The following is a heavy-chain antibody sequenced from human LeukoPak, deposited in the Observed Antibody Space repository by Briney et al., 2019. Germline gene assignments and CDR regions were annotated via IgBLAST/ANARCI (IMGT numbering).Heavy chain of an antibody. J-gene: IGHJ4*02. CDR2: IKQDGSEK. CDR3: AKHDGPIVVVTVKLDY. D-gene: IGHD2-21*02. Sequence: GGSLRLSSAASGFTFRSYWMSSVRHAPGRGLEWVANIKQDGSEKYYVDSVKGRFTISRDNSKNTLFLQMSSLRPEETAVYYCAKHDGPIVVVTVKLDYWGQGTLVTVSS. V-gene: IGHV3-7*01. CDR1: GFTFRSYW.